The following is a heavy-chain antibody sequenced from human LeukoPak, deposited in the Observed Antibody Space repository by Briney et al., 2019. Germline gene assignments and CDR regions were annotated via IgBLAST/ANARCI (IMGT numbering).Heavy chain of an antibody. V-gene: IGHV4-30-2*01. CDR3: AILQSPGYITMIPRKAFDI. CDR1: GGSISSGGYS. D-gene: IGHD3-22*01. CDR2: IYHSGST. J-gene: IGHJ3*02. Sequence: PSETLSLTCAVSGGSISSGGYSWSWIRQPPGKCLEWIGYIYHSGSTYYNPSLKSRVTISVDRSKNQFSLKLSSVTAADTAVYYCAILQSPGYITMIPRKAFDIWGQGTMVTVSS.